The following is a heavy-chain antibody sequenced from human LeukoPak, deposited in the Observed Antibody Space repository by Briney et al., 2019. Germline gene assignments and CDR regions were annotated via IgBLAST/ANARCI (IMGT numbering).Heavy chain of an antibody. CDR1: GYTFTSYA. V-gene: IGHV7-4-1*02. Sequence: GASVKVSCKASGYTFTSYAMNWVRQAPGQGLEWMGWINTNTGNPTYAQGFTGRFVFPLDTSVSTAYLQISSLKAEDTAVYYCARDMKGGIAAAVAFDYWGQGTLVTVSS. CDR2: INTNTGNP. J-gene: IGHJ4*02. CDR3: ARDMKGGIAAAVAFDY. D-gene: IGHD6-13*01.